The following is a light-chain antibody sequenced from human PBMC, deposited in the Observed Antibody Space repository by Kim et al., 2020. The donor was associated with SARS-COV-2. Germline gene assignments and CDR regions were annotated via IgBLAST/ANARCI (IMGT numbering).Light chain of an antibody. Sequence: DIQMTQSPSTLSASVGDTVTITCRASQSINSWLAWYQQKPGKAPKLLIYKASSLEGGVPSRFSGSGSGTEFTLTISTLQPDDFATYSCQQYDSHPYTLGQGTKLEI. CDR1: QSINSW. J-gene: IGKJ2*01. CDR3: QQYDSHPYT. CDR2: KAS. V-gene: IGKV1-5*03.